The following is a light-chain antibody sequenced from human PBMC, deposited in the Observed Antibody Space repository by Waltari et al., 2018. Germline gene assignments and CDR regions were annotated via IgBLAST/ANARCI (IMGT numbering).Light chain of an antibody. CDR3: QSFDNFKWQ. V-gene: IGKV1-5*03. CDR2: KAS. Sequence: DIQMTQMPSTLSADVGDRVTISCRASEGINDHLAWFQQEPGKAPKLLIFKASTLHSGVPSRFSGSGSGTDFTHAISSLQPDDFATYYCQSFDNFKWQFGQGTNV. CDR1: EGINDH. J-gene: IGKJ1*01.